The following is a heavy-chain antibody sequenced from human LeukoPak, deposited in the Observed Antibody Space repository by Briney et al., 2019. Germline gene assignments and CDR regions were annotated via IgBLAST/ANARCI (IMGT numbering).Heavy chain of an antibody. CDR2: IYYSGST. CDR1: GGSISSYY. V-gene: IGHV4-59*08. D-gene: IGHD3-3*01. CDR3: ARHKIVITTLGVHRWFDP. J-gene: IGHJ5*02. Sequence: PSETLSLTCTVSGGSISSYYWSWIRQPPGKGLEWIGYIYYSGSTNYNPSLKSRVTISVDTSKNQFSLKVNSVTAADTAVYYCARHKIVITTLGVHRWFDPWGQGTLVAVSS.